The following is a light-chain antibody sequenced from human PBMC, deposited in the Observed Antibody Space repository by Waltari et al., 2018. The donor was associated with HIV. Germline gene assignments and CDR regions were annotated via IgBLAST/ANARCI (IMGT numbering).Light chain of an antibody. J-gene: IGLJ2*01. CDR3: QLWDSNTAV. CDR2: RDE. CDR1: NIEAKR. V-gene: IGLV3-9*01. Sequence: SYEVTQPLSVAVALGQTAKLPCGGNNIEAKRVHWYQQKPGQIALVAIYRDESRPSGIPERFSGFSPGNTATLTISRAEVADEADYYCQLWDSNTAVFGGGTRLTVL.